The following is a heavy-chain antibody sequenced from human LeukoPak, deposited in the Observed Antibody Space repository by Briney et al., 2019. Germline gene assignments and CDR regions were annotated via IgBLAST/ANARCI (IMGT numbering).Heavy chain of an antibody. J-gene: IGHJ5*02. D-gene: IGHD4-17*01. CDR1: GYTFTSYY. CDR3: ARETDCGDYGDENWFDP. CDR2: INPSGGST. Sequence: ASVKVYCKASGYTFTSYYMHWVRQAPGQGLEWMGIINPSGGSTSYAQKFQGRVTMTRDMSTSTVYMELSSLRSEDTAVYYCARETDCGDYGDENWFDPWGQGTLVTVSS. V-gene: IGHV1-46*01.